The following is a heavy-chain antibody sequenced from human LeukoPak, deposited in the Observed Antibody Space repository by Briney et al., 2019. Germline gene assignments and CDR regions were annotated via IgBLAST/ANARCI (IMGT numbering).Heavy chain of an antibody. CDR1: GFTFDDYA. V-gene: IGHV3-9*01. CDR2: ISWNSGSI. J-gene: IGHJ6*02. Sequence: GRALRLSCAASGFTFDDYAMHWGRQAPGKGLEWVSGISWNSGSIGYADSVKGRFTISRDNAKNSLYLQMNSLRAEDTALYYCASTPDYGDYYYGMDVWGQGTTVTVSS. CDR3: ASTPDYGDYYYGMDV. D-gene: IGHD4-17*01.